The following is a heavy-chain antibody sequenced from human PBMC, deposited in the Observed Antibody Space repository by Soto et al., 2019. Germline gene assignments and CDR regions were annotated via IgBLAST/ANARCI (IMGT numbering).Heavy chain of an antibody. J-gene: IGHJ4*02. Sequence: SETLSLTCTVSGGSISSGGYFWSWIRQHPGKGLEWIGYIFYSGSTFYNPSLKSRLTTSVDTSKNQFSLKLTSVTAADTAVYYCARGDCSGGSCYYFDYWGQGTLVTVSS. V-gene: IGHV4-31*03. CDR3: ARGDCSGGSCYYFDY. CDR1: GGSISSGGYF. CDR2: IFYSGST. D-gene: IGHD2-15*01.